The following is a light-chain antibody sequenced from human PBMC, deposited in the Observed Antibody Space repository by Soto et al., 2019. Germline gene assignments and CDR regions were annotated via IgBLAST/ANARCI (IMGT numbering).Light chain of an antibody. V-gene: IGLV2-11*01. Sequence: QSVLTHPRSVSGSPGQSVTISCTGTNSDVGTFYFVSWYQQYPDKGPKLIIYDVTERPSGVPDRFSGSKSGNTASLTISGLQAEDEADYYCCSYAGSYTYVFGSGTKVTVL. CDR3: CSYAGSYTYV. CDR1: NSDVGTFYF. CDR2: DVT. J-gene: IGLJ1*01.